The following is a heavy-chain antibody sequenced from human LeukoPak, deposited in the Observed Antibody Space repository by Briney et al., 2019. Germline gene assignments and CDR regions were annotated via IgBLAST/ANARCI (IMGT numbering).Heavy chain of an antibody. Sequence: ASVTVSCTASGGTFSSYAISWVRQAPGQGLEWMGGIIPIFGTANYAQKFQGRVTITADESTSTAYMELSSLRSEDTAVYYCARGVRESGLFDPWGQGTLVTVSS. CDR1: GGTFSSYA. CDR2: IIPIFGTA. CDR3: ARGVRESGLFDP. D-gene: IGHD3-10*01. J-gene: IGHJ5*02. V-gene: IGHV1-69*13.